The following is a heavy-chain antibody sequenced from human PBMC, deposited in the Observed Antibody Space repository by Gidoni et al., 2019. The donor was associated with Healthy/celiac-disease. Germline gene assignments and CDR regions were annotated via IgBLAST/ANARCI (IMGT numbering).Heavy chain of an antibody. CDR2: INAGNGNT. CDR1: GYPFTSYA. J-gene: IGHJ4*02. CDR3: ARGAIGWELGFHLYYFDY. V-gene: IGHV1-3*01. D-gene: IGHD1-26*01. Sequence: QVQLVQSGAEVKKPGASVKLSCKASGYPFTSYAMLWVPQAPGQRLEWLGGINAGNGNTKYSQKFQGRVTITRDTTASTAYMELSSLRSEDTAVYYCARGAIGWELGFHLYYFDYWGQGTLVTVSS.